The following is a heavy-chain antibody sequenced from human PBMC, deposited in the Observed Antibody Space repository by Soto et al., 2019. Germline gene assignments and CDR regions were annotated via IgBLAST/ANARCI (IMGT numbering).Heavy chain of an antibody. V-gene: IGHV4-31*03. Sequence: PSETLSLTCTVSGGSISSGGYYWSWIRQHPGKGLEWIGYIYYSGSTYYNPSLRSRVTISVDTSKNQFSLKLSSVTAADTAVYYCAKGPREDYYYYYMDVRGKGTTVTVSS. CDR2: IYYSGST. CDR1: GGSISSGGYY. CDR3: AKGPREDYYYYYMDV. J-gene: IGHJ6*03.